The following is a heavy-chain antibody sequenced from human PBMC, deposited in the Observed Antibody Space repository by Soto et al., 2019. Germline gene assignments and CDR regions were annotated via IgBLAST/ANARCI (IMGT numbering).Heavy chain of an antibody. D-gene: IGHD4-17*01. CDR2: IYYSGST. Sequence: SETLSLTCTVSGGSISSYYWSWIRQPPGKGLEWIGYIYYSGSTNYNPSLKSRVTISVATSKNQFSLKLSSVTAADTAVYYCARCSRDDYGDYTWYYYYYMDVWGKGTTVTVSS. CDR3: ARCSRDDYGDYTWYYYYYMDV. CDR1: GGSISSYY. V-gene: IGHV4-59*01. J-gene: IGHJ6*03.